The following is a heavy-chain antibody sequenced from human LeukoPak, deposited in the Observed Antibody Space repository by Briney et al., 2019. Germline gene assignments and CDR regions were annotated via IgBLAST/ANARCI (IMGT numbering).Heavy chain of an antibody. V-gene: IGHV3-64*01. D-gene: IGHD6-19*01. CDR1: GFTFSSYA. J-gene: IGHJ4*02. CDR2: ISSNGGST. Sequence: GGSLRLSCAASGFTFSSYAMHWVRQAPGKGLEYVSAISSNGGSTYYANSVKGRFTISRDNSKNTLYLQMGSLRAEDMAVYYCARAPAKYSSGWYLDYWGQGTLVTVSS. CDR3: ARAPAKYSSGWYLDY.